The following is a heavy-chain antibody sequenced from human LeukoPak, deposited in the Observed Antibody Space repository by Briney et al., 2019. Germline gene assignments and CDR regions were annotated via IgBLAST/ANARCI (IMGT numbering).Heavy chain of an antibody. CDR1: GGSFSGYY. CDR3: ARGSGGYYYDSSGYETFDI. J-gene: IGHJ3*02. CDR2: INHSGST. Sequence: SETLSLTCAVYGGSFSGYYWSWIRQPPGKGLEWIGEINHSGSTNYNPSLKSRVTISVDTSENQFSLKLSSVTAADTAVYYCARGSGGYYYDSSGYETFDIWGQGTMVTVSS. V-gene: IGHV4-34*01. D-gene: IGHD3-22*01.